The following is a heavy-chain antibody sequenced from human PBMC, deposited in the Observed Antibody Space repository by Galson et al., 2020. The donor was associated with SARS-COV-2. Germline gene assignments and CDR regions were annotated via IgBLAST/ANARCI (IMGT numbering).Heavy chain of an antibody. CDR3: ARWGEYSSSSPYFDY. V-gene: IGHV4-34*01. J-gene: IGHJ4*02. CDR2: INHSGST. Sequence: SETLSLTCAVYGGSFSGYYWSWIRQPPGKGLEWIGEINHSGSTNYNPSLKSRVTISVDTSKNQFSLKLSSVTAADTAVYYCARWGEYSSSSPYFDYWGQGTLVTVSS. D-gene: IGHD6-6*01. CDR1: GGSFSGYY.